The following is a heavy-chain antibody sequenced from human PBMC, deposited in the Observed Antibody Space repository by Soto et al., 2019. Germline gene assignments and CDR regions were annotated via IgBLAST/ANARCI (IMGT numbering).Heavy chain of an antibody. Sequence: GGSLRLSCAASGFTFSDHYMDWVRQAPGKGLEWVGRTRNKANSYTTEYAASVKGRFTISRDDSKNSLYLQMNSLKTEDTAVYYCATYDFWSGTFDYWGQGTLVTVSS. J-gene: IGHJ4*02. CDR2: TRNKANSYTT. V-gene: IGHV3-72*01. CDR1: GFTFSDHY. D-gene: IGHD3-3*01. CDR3: ATYDFWSGTFDY.